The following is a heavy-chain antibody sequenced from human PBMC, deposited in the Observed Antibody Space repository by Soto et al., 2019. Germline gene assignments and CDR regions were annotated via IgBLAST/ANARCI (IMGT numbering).Heavy chain of an antibody. CDR1: GFTFSSYG. J-gene: IGHJ6*02. CDR2: ISYDGSNK. CDR3: AKDHGPCRGGSCPPRYYYGMDV. V-gene: IGHV3-30*18. D-gene: IGHD2-15*01. Sequence: QMQVVESGGGVVQPGRSLRLSCAASGFTFSSYGMHWVRQAPGKGLEWVAVISYDGSNKYYADSVKGRFTISRDNSKKTLVLQMNRLRAEDTGVYYCAKDHGPCRGGSCPPRYYYGMDVWGQGTTVTVSS.